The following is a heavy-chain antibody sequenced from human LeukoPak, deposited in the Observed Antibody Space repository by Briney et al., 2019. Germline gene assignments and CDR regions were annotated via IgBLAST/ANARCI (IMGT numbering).Heavy chain of an antibody. J-gene: IGHJ4*02. V-gene: IGHV4-59*08. CDR3: ARAVAGRPHFDY. Sequence: SETLSLTCTVSGGSISSYYWSWIRQPPGKGLKWIGYIYYSGSTNYNPSLKSRVTISVDTSKNQFSLKLSSVTAADTAVYYCARAVAGRPHFDYWGQGTLVTVSS. CDR1: GGSISSYY. D-gene: IGHD6-19*01. CDR2: IYYSGST.